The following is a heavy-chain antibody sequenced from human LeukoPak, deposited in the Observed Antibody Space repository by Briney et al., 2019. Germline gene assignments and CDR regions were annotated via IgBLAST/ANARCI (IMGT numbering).Heavy chain of an antibody. V-gene: IGHV5-51*01. J-gene: IGHJ5*02. Sequence: GESLKISCKGSGYSFTSYWIGWVRQMPGKGLEWMGITYPGDSDTRYSPSFQGQVTISADKSISTAYLQWSSPKASDTAMYYCARCPYDFWSGYYPGGFDPWGQGTLVTVSS. CDR3: ARCPYDFWSGYYPGGFDP. D-gene: IGHD3-3*01. CDR1: GYSFTSYW. CDR2: TYPGDSDT.